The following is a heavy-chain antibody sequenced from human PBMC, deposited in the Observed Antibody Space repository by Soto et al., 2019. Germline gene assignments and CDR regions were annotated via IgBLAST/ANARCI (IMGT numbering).Heavy chain of an antibody. J-gene: IGHJ4*01. CDR3: VKGNQLLRYYFEF. Sequence: GGSLRLSCSVSGFTFSDYAMHWVRQAPGKGLEYVSGITSDGDSTWHADSVKDRFTISRDNSKNTLFLQMSSLRVEDTAIYFCVKGNQLLRYYFEFWGPGTLVTVSS. D-gene: IGHD2-15*01. CDR1: GFTFSDYA. V-gene: IGHV3-64D*06. CDR2: ITSDGDST.